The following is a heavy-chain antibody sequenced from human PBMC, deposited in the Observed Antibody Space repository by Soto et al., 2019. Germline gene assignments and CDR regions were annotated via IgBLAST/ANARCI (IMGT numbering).Heavy chain of an antibody. CDR3: ARVFEGTAMVRGAFDI. CDR2: ISYDGSNK. V-gene: IGHV3-30*03. D-gene: IGHD5-18*01. J-gene: IGHJ3*02. Sequence: PGGSLRLSCAASGFTISSYGMHWVRQAPGKGLEWVAVISYDGSNKYYADSVKGRFTISRDNSKNTLYLQMNSLRAEDTAVYYCARVFEGTAMVRGAFDIWGQGTMVTVSS. CDR1: GFTISSYG.